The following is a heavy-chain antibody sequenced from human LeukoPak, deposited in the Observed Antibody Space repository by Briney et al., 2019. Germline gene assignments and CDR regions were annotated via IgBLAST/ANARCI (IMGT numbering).Heavy chain of an antibody. CDR1: GGSISSSSYY. J-gene: IGHJ4*02. Sequence: PSETLSLTCTVSGGSISSSSYYWGWIRQPPGKGLEWIGSIYYSGSTYYNPSLKSRVTISVDTSKNQFSLKLSSVTAADTAVYYCARHPRDFDYWGQGTLVTVSS. CDR2: IYYSGST. V-gene: IGHV4-39*01. CDR3: ARHPRDFDY.